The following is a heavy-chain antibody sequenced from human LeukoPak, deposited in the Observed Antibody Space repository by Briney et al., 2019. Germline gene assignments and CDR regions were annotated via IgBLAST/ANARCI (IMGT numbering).Heavy chain of an antibody. CDR2: IIPIFGTA. CDR1: GYTFTSYY. J-gene: IGHJ6*04. Sequence: SVKVSCKASGYTFTSYYMHWVRQAPGQGLEWMGGIIPIFGTANYAQKFQGRVTITADKSTSTAYMELSSLRSEDTAVYYCARGRGVVQLWMDVWGKGTTVTVSS. V-gene: IGHV1-69*06. CDR3: ARGRGVVQLWMDV. D-gene: IGHD5-18*01.